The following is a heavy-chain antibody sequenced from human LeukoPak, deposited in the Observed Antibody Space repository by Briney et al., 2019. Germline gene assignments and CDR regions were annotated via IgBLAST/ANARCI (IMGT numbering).Heavy chain of an antibody. J-gene: IGHJ4*02. CDR1: GYSISSGYY. CDR3: ARGSQWLELD. Sequence: PSETLSLTCAVSGYSISSGYYWGWIRQPPGKGLEWIGSIYHSGSTYYNPSLKSRVTISVDTSKNQFSLKLSSVTAADTAVYYCARGSQWLELDSGQGTLVTVSS. CDR2: IYHSGST. V-gene: IGHV4-38-2*01. D-gene: IGHD6-19*01.